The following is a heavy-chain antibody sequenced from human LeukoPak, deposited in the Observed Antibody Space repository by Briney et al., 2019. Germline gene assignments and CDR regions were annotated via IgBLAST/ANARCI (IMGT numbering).Heavy chain of an antibody. CDR2: VYYSGTT. Sequence: SETLSLTCTVSRGSITTYYWSWIRQPPGKGLEWLGYVYYSGTTEYNPSLKSRISMSVDTSRNQFSLNLKSVAAADTAFYYCANLVIHTSSGWHLDSWGQGTLVTVSS. D-gene: IGHD6-19*01. J-gene: IGHJ4*02. CDR1: RGSITTYY. V-gene: IGHV4-59*01. CDR3: ANLVIHTSSGWHLDS.